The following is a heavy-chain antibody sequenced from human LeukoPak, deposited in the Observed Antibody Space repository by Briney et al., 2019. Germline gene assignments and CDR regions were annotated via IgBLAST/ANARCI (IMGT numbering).Heavy chain of an antibody. D-gene: IGHD2-2*01. CDR2: IYTSGST. CDR1: GGSINNY. V-gene: IGHV4-4*07. J-gene: IGHJ3*02. Sequence: SETLSLTCTVSGGSINNYWSWIRQSAGKGLEWIGRIYTSGSTPDYSPSLKSRVIMSIDTSKNQFSLQLSSVTAADTAVYYCATSPPVVPAAITAFDIWGQGTMVTVSS. CDR3: ATSPPVVPAAITAFDI.